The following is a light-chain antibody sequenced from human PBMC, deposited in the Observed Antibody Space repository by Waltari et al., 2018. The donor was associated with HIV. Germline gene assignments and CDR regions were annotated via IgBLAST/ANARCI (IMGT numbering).Light chain of an antibody. CDR1: SSNIGRNS. CDR3: AAWDDSLSGRV. J-gene: IGLJ2*01. CDR2: NNN. Sequence: QSVLTQPPSASGTPGQRVTISCSGSSSNIGRNSVNWYQQRPGTAPKLLIYNNNERPSGVPDRFSGSRSGTAAALAISGLQSEDEADYYWAAWDDSLSGRVFGGGTKLTVL. V-gene: IGLV1-44*01.